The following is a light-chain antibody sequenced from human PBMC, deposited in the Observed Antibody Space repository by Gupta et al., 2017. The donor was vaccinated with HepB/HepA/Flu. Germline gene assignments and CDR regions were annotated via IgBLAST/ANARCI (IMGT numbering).Light chain of an antibody. CDR2: AAS. CDR3: QQVYTYPRT. J-gene: IGKJ1*01. Sequence: DIQLTQSPSFLSASVGDRVTITCRASQGISSYLAWYQQRPGKALNLLIYAASNLQSGVPSRFSGSGSGTEFNLSISSLQPEDFATYYCQQVYTYPRTFGQGTKVEIK. CDR1: QGISSY. V-gene: IGKV1-9*01.